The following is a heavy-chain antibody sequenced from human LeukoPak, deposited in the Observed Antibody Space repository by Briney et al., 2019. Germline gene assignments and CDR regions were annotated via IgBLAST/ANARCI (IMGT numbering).Heavy chain of an antibody. D-gene: IGHD3-22*01. CDR2: INHSGST. CDR1: GGSFSGYY. CDR3: ARAPNYYYDSSGLDY. J-gene: IGHJ4*02. V-gene: IGHV4-34*01. Sequence: SETLSLTCAVYGGSFSGYYWSWIRQPPGKGLEWIGEINHSGSTNYNPSLKSRVTISVDTSKNQFSLKLSSVTAADTAVYYCARAPNYYYDSSGLDYWGQGTLVTVSS.